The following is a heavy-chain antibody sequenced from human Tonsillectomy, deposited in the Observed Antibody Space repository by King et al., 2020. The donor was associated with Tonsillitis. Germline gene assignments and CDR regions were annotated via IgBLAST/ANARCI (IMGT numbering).Heavy chain of an antibody. CDR1: GFTFRNYA. Sequence: EVQLLESGGGLVQPGGSLRLSCAASGFTFRNYAMSWVRQAPGKGLEWVSAISGSGGSTYYADSMKGRFTVSRDNSKNTLYLQMNSLRAEDTAVYYCAKDPDYGDYSGYWCFDLWGRGTLVTVSS. CDR3: AKDPDYGDYSGYWCFDL. D-gene: IGHD4-17*01. J-gene: IGHJ2*01. CDR2: ISGSGGST. V-gene: IGHV3-23*01.